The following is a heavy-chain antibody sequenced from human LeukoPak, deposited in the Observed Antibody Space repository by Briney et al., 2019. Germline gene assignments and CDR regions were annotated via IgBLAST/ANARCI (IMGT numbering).Heavy chain of an antibody. CDR2: INHSGST. J-gene: IGHJ6*03. D-gene: IGHD2-2*01. V-gene: IGHV4-34*01. CDR3: ARRKYCSSTSCPLSYCMDV. CDR1: GGSFSGYY. Sequence: SETLSLTCAVYGGSFSGYYWSWIRQPPGKGLEWIGEINHSGSTNYNPSLKSRVTISVDTSKNQFSLKLSSVTAADTAVYYCARRKYCSSTSCPLSYCMDVWGKGTTVTVPS.